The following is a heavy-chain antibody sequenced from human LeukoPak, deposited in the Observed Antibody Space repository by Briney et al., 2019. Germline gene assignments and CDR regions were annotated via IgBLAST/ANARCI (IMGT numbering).Heavy chain of an antibody. CDR3: AREGGYSSSWSGY. CDR2: INPNSGGT. V-gene: IGHV1-2*06. CDR1: GGTFSSYA. J-gene: IGHJ4*02. Sequence: AASVKVSCKASGGTFSSYAISWVRQAPGQGLEWMGRINPNSGGTNYAQKFQGRVTMTRDTSISTAYMELSRLRSDDTAVYYCAREGGYSSSWSGYWGQGTLVTVSS. D-gene: IGHD6-13*01.